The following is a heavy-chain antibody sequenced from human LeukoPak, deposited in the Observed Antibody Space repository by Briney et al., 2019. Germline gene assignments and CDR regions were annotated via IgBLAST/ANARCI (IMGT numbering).Heavy chain of an antibody. V-gene: IGHV3-23*01. J-gene: IGHJ5*02. CDR2: ISGSGGST. D-gene: IGHD3-10*01. Sequence: PGGSLRLSCAASGFTFSSYAMSWVRQAPGKGLEWVSAISGSGGSTYYADSVKGRFTISRDNSKNTLYLQMNSPRAEDTAVYYCAKDHPRYYGSGSFQLRFDPWGQGTLVTVSS. CDR1: GFTFSSYA. CDR3: AKDHPRYYGSGSFQLRFDP.